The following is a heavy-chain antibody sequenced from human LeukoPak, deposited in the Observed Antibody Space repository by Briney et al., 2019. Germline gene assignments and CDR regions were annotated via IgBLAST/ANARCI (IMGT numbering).Heavy chain of an antibody. CDR1: GYSISSGYY. CDR2: IYHSGST. D-gene: IGHD5-18*01. V-gene: IGHV4-38-2*02. Sequence: KPSETLSLTCTVSGYSISSGYYWGWIRQPPGKGLEWIGSIYHSGSTYYNPSLKSRVTISVDTSKNQFSLKLSSVTAADTAVYYCARDRGYSYGYGWFDPWGQGTLVTVSS. CDR3: ARDRGYSYGYGWFDP. J-gene: IGHJ5*02.